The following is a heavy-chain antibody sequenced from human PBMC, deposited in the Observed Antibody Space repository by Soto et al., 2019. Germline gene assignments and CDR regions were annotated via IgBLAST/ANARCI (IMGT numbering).Heavy chain of an antibody. CDR3: ARVSWREKYGMDV. J-gene: IGHJ6*02. CDR2: ITFSGNTV. V-gene: IGHV3-11*01. CDR1: GFTFSDSY. Sequence: QVQLVESGGGLIKPGGSLRLSCEASGFTFSDSYMRWIRQAPGKGLEWISYITFSGNTVYYADSLKGRFTISRDNAKNSLYLQMNRLRAEDTAVYYCARVSWREKYGMDVWGQGTTVTVSS.